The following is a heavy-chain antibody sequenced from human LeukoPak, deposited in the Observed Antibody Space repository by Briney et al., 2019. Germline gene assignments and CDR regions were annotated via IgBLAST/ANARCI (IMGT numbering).Heavy chain of an antibody. J-gene: IGHJ4*02. D-gene: IGHD3-22*01. CDR3: ASVYSSGSYMRFDY. Sequence: KSSETLSLTCTVSGGSFSSGGYYWPWVRQPAGKGLEWIGPVYTSGSTNYNPSLKSRVTISLGTSKNQFSLKLNSVTAADTAVYYCASVYSSGSYMRFDYWGQGTLVTVSS. CDR2: VYTSGST. V-gene: IGHV4-61*02. CDR1: GGSFSSGGYY.